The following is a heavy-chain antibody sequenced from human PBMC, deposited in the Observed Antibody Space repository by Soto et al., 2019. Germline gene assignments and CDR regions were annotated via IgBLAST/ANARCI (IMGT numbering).Heavy chain of an antibody. CDR1: GDSIIGFY. J-gene: IGHJ4*02. V-gene: IGHV4-59*01. Sequence: SETLSLTCTVSGDSIIGFYWGWIRQPPGKGLEWIGYINHAESTYYSPSLQSRVTISLDSSKTQFSLILTSVTAADTAVYFCARFRRNYFDSWGQGTLVTVSS. CDR3: ARFRRNYFDS. CDR2: INHAEST. D-gene: IGHD3-10*01.